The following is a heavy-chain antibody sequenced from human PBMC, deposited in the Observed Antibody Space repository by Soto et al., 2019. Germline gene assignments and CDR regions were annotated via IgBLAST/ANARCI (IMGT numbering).Heavy chain of an antibody. CDR2: IYPGDSDT. Sequence: PGESLKISCKCSGYSFTNYWIGWVRQIPGKGLEWMGIIYPGDSDTRYSPSFQGQVTISADKSISTAYLQWSSLKASDTAMYYCARRSGYSGSMDSYYGMDVWGQGTTVT. V-gene: IGHV5-51*01. J-gene: IGHJ6*02. CDR3: ARRSGYSGSMDSYYGMDV. D-gene: IGHD1-26*01. CDR1: GYSFTNYW.